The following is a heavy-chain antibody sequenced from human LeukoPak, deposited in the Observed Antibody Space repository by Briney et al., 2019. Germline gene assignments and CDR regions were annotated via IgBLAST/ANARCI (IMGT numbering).Heavy chain of an antibody. CDR2: IIPIFGTA. V-gene: IGHV1-69*13. CDR1: GGTFSSYA. J-gene: IGHJ6*02. CDR3: ARELLRRQRAVGSVDV. D-gene: IGHD6-19*01. Sequence: SVKVSCKASGGTFSSYAISWVRQAPGQGLEWMGGIIPIFGTANYAQKFQGRVTITADESTSTAYMELSSLRSEDTAVYYCARELLRRQRAVGSVDVWGQGTTVTVSS.